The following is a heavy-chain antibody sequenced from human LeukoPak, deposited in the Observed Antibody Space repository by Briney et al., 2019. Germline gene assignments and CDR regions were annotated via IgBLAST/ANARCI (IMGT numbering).Heavy chain of an antibody. J-gene: IGHJ4*02. CDR2: IAYTGST. CDR1: GGSVSGGSISSYY. V-gene: IGHV4-59*12. D-gene: IGHD1-26*01. CDR3: ARDPIEWELLGFDY. Sequence: SETLSLTCTVSGGSVSGGSISSYYWSWIRQPPGKGLEWIGFIAYTGSTNYNPSLKSRVTISVDTSKDQFSLRLSSVTAADTAVYYCARDPIEWELLGFDYWGQGTLVTVSS.